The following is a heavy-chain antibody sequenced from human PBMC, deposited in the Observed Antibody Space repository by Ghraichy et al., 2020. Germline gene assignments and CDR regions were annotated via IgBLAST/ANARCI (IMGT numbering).Heavy chain of an antibody. V-gene: IGHV2-5*01. J-gene: IGHJ4*02. CDR2: IYWNDDK. D-gene: IGHD3-22*01. CDR3: ARAYYYDSSGHQPFDY. Sequence: SGPTLVKPTQTLTLTCTFSGFSLSTSGVGVGWIRQPPGKALEWLALIYWNDDKRYSPSLKSRLTITKDTSKNQVVLTMTNMDPVDTATYYCARAYYYDSSGHQPFDYWGQGTLVTVSS. CDR1: GFSLSTSGVG.